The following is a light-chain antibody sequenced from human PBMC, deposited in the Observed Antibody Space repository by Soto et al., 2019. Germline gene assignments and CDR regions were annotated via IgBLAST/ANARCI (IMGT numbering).Light chain of an antibody. CDR1: QSVSSNY. V-gene: IGKV3-20*01. CDR3: QQYGSSPRT. Sequence: DIVLTQSPGTLSLSPAERATLSCRASQSVSSNYLPWYQQKPGQAPRLLIYGGSSRATGIPDRFSGSGSVTDVTLTISRLEPEDFAVYYCQQYGSSPRTFGGGTKVDIK. CDR2: GGS. J-gene: IGKJ4*01.